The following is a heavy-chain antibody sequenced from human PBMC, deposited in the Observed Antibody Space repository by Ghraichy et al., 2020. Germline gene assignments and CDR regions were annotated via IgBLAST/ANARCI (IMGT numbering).Heavy chain of an antibody. CDR2: IYYRGNT. D-gene: IGHD6-13*01. CDR3: ARVHFYNSSWYTSS. V-gene: IGHV4-59*01. J-gene: IGHJ4*02. CDR1: NGSLTNYY. Sequence: SQTLSLTCSLSNGSLTNYYWTWIRQAPGKGLEWIGNIYYRGNTNYNPSLKSRVSIAVDASKNQFSLNVRSVTVADKAVYYCARVHFYNSSWYTSSWGQGAPVTVSS.